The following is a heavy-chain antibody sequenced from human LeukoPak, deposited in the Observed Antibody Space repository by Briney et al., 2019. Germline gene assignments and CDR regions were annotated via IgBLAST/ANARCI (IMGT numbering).Heavy chain of an antibody. CDR3: ARDLYGDHDAFDI. CDR1: GGSISSSSYY. D-gene: IGHD4-17*01. V-gene: IGHV4-39*01. Sequence: SETLSLTCTVAGGSISSSSYYWGWIRQPPGKGLEWIGSIYYSGSTYYNPSLKSRVTISVDTSKNQFSLKLSSVTAADTAVYYCARDLYGDHDAFDIWGQGTMVTVSS. CDR2: IYYSGST. J-gene: IGHJ3*02.